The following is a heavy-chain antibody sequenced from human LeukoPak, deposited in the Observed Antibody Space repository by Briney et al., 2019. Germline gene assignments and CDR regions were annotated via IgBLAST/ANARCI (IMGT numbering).Heavy chain of an antibody. CDR2: ISRSGDTI. V-gene: IGHV3-48*03. J-gene: IGHJ4*02. D-gene: IGHD3-10*01. CDR1: GFTFSRYE. Sequence: GGSLRLSCAASGFTFSRYEMNWARQAPGKGLEWVSYISRSGDTIYFADSVKGRFTISRDNAKNSLYLQMSSLRAEDTAVYYCARDYASDYWGQGTLVTVSS. CDR3: ARDYASDY.